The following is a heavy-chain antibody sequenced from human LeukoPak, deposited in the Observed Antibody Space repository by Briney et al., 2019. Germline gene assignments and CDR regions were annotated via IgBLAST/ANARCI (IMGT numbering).Heavy chain of an antibody. CDR1: GVSINTYY. CDR2: IYNGGNT. D-gene: IGHD1-26*01. Sequence: KPSETLSLTCTVSGVSINTYYASWIRQAPGKGLEFIGFIYNGGNTNYNPSLKSRATISVGTSNNQFSLRLTSVTAADTAMYYCAAGPWELDFWGQGTLVTVSS. V-gene: IGHV4-4*09. J-gene: IGHJ4*02. CDR3: AAGPWELDF.